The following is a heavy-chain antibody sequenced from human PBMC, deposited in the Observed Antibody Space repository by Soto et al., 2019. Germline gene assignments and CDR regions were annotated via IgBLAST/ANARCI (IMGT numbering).Heavy chain of an antibody. D-gene: IGHD6-19*01. CDR3: ARVPSSGWYYFDY. Sequence: SETLSLTCTVSGGSISSYYWSWIRQPPGKGLERIGYIYYSGSTNYNPSLKSRVTISVDTSKNQFSLKLSSVTAADTAVYYCARVPSSGWYYFDYWGQGTLVTVSS. CDR2: IYYSGST. CDR1: GGSISSYY. J-gene: IGHJ4*02. V-gene: IGHV4-59*01.